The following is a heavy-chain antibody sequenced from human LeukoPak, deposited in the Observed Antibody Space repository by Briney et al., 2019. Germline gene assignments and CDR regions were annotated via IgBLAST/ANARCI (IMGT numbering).Heavy chain of an antibody. J-gene: IGHJ4*02. D-gene: IGHD1-26*01. CDR3: AKGPLWELLPFGY. Sequence: GGSLRLSCAASGFTFSSYGMHWVRQAPGKGLEWVAVISYDGSNKYYADSVKGRFTISRDNSKNTLYLQMNSLRAEDTAVYYCAKGPLWELLPFGYWGQGTLDTVSS. CDR1: GFTFSSYG. V-gene: IGHV3-30*18. CDR2: ISYDGSNK.